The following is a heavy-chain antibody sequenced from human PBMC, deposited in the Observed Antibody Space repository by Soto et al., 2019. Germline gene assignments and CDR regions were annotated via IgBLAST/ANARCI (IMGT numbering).Heavy chain of an antibody. CDR1: GGTFSSYA. D-gene: IGHD3-22*01. J-gene: IGHJ6*01. CDR2: IIPIFDTA. Sequence: QVQLVQSGAEVKKPGSSVKVSCKASGGTFSSYAISWVRQAPGQGLEWMGGIIPIFDTANYAQKFQGRVTIPADESTNTAYMELSRVRSEDTAVYYCAGHSSGVPGYYYGMDFWRQGTTVTVS. CDR3: AGHSSGVPGYYYGMDF. V-gene: IGHV1-69*12.